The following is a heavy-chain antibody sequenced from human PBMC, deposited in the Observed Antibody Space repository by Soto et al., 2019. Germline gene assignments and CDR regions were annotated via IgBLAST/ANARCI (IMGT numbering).Heavy chain of an antibody. CDR3: ARQRVIALCVDY. V-gene: IGHV4-59*01. Sequence: QVQLQESGPGLVKPSETLSLTCTVSGGSISSYYWSWIRQPPGKGLEWIGYIYYSGGTNYNPSLKSRVTISVDTSKNQFALKLSSVTAADTAVYYCARQRVIALCVDYWGQGTLVTVSS. CDR1: GGSISSYY. CDR2: IYYSGGT. J-gene: IGHJ4*02. D-gene: IGHD2-21*01.